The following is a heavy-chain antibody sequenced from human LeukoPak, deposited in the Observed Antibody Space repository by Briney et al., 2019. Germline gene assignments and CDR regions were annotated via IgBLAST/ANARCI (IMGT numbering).Heavy chain of an antibody. CDR3: ARVPILTHNWFDP. CDR1: GFTFSAYN. CDR2: ISSSSATI. D-gene: IGHD3-9*01. J-gene: IGHJ5*02. Sequence: GGSLRLSCEGSGFTFSAYNMNWVRQAPGKGLESISYISSSSATIFYADSVKGRFTISRDNAKNSLYLQMNSLRPEDTAVYYCARVPILTHNWFDPWGQGTLVTVSS. V-gene: IGHV3-48*01.